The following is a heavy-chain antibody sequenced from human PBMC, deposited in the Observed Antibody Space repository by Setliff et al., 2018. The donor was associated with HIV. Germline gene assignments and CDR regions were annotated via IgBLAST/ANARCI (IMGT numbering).Heavy chain of an antibody. D-gene: IGHD3-22*01. CDR3: ARHGHFYDSSSSDAFDI. J-gene: IGHJ3*02. CDR1: GGSISTYY. V-gene: IGHV4-59*08. CDR2: VSYSGST. Sequence: LSLTCNVSGGSISTYYWSWIRQPPGKGLEWLGYVSYSGSTNFNPSLESRLAMSVDMSKNHFSLKLRSVTAADTAVYYCARHGHFYDSSSSDAFDIWGHGTMVTVSS.